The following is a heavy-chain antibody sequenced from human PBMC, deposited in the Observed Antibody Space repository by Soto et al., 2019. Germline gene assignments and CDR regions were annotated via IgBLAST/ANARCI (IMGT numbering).Heavy chain of an antibody. Sequence: SETLSLTCTVSGGSISSYYWSWIRQPPGKGLEWIGYIYYSGSTNYNPSLKSRVTISVDTSKNQFSLKLSSVTAADAAVYYCARRYGPGFDYWGQGTLVTVSS. CDR2: IYYSGST. D-gene: IGHD4-17*01. V-gene: IGHV4-59*08. J-gene: IGHJ4*02. CDR3: ARRYGPGFDY. CDR1: GGSISSYY.